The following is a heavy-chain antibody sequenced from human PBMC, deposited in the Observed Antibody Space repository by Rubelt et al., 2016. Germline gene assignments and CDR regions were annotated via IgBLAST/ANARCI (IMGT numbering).Heavy chain of an antibody. J-gene: IGHJ4*02. CDR2: IKPDGSKS. V-gene: IGHV3-7*04. D-gene: IGHD2-21*02. CDR3: ARESYCGGDCYSWFDY. CDR1: GFTFSSEW. Sequence: EVQLVESGGGLVQPGGSLRLSCAASGFTFSSEWMTWVRQAPGKGLEWVANIKPDGSKSFYVDSVKGRFTISSDNAKNSLFLQMSSRRAEDTAVYFCARESYCGGDCYSWFDYWGQGTLVTVSS.